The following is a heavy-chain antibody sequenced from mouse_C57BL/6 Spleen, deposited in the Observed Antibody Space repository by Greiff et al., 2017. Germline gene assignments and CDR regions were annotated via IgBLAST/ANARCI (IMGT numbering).Heavy chain of an antibody. Sequence: VQLQQSGAELARPGASVKLSCKASGYTFTSYGISWVKQRTGQGLEWIGEIYPRSGNTYYNEKFKGKATLTADKSSSTAYMELRSLTSEDSAVYFCARHGSSSLYFDVWGTGTTVTVSS. CDR2: IYPRSGNT. V-gene: IGHV1-81*01. CDR1: GYTFTSYG. J-gene: IGHJ1*03. D-gene: IGHD1-1*01. CDR3: ARHGSSSLYFDV.